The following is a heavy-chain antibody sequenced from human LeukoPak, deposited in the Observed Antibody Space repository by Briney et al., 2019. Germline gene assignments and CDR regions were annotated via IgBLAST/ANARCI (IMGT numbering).Heavy chain of an antibody. J-gene: IGHJ3*02. CDR3: ARGLVSYDFWSGSKPVGAFDI. CDR1: GGSFSGFC. D-gene: IGHD3-3*01. CDR2: INHSGST. V-gene: IGHV4-34*01. Sequence: PSETLSLTCAVYGGSFSGFCWSWLRQPPGKGLEWIGVINHSGSTNYNPSLNSRVTISVDTSKNQFSLKLSSVTAADTAVYYCARGLVSYDFWSGSKPVGAFDIWGQGTMVTVSS.